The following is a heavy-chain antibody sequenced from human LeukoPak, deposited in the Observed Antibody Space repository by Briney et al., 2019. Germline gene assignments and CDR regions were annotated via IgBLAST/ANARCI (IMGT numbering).Heavy chain of an antibody. J-gene: IGHJ4*02. Sequence: PSETLSLTYAVSGDSIRSGGYWSWVRQPPGKGLEWIGQIYVTGSTNYNPYLESRVIMSLDKSRNQLSLRLKSMTAADTAVYYCTRHGSYSHGFWGQGALVTVAS. D-gene: IGHD3-10*01. CDR1: GDSIRSGGY. CDR2: IYVTGST. V-gene: IGHV4-4*02. CDR3: TRHGSYSHGF.